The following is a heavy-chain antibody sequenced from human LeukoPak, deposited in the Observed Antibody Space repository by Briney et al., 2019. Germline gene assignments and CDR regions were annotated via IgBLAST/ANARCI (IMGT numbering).Heavy chain of an antibody. D-gene: IGHD3-22*01. J-gene: IGHJ4*02. CDR1: GFTFSSYA. CDR2: VSGSGSGT. V-gene: IGHV3-23*01. CDR3: AKDHPFDYYYATSGYFLY. Sequence: GRSLRLSCVASGFTFSSYAMAWVRQAPGKGLEWVSSVSGSGSGTYYADSVEGRFTISRDNSKNTVYLQMNSLRADDTAVYYCAKDHPFDYYYATSGYFLYWGQGTLVTVSS.